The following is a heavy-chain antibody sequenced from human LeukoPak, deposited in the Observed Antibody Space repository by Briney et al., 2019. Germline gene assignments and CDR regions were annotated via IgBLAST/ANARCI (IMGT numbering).Heavy chain of an antibody. CDR2: INPSGGST. CDR3: ARDSDYGSGSYYNEDYYFDY. CDR1: GYSFTSYN. Sequence: GASVKVSCKTSGYSFTSYNLHWVRQAPGQGLEWMGIINPSGGSTSYAQKFQGRVTMTRDTSTSTVYMELSSLRSEDTAVYYCARDSDYGSGSYYNEDYYFDYWGQGTLVTVSS. D-gene: IGHD3-10*01. V-gene: IGHV1-46*01. J-gene: IGHJ4*02.